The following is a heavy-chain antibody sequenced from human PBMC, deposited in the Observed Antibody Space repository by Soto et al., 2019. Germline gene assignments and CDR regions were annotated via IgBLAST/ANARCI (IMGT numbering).Heavy chain of an antibody. CDR2: IYYSGST. D-gene: IGHD2-15*01. V-gene: IGHV4-31*03. J-gene: IGHJ4*02. CDR1: GGSIGSGGYY. Sequence: SETLSLTCTVSGGSIGSGGYYWSWIRQHPGKGLEWIGYIYYSGSTYYNPSLKSRVTISVDTSKNQFSLKLSSVTAADTAVYYCARDHEDPFHFDYWGQGTLVTVSS. CDR3: ARDHEDPFHFDY.